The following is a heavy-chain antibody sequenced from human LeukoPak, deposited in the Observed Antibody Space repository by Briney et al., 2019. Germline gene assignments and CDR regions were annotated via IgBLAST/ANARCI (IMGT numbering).Heavy chain of an antibody. CDR3: ARESGYAVGDF. Sequence: AGGSLRLSCAASGFTVRSNYMSWFRQAPGKGLEWASVIYNDGRTYYADSVKGRFIISKDISKNTLYLQMNNPRADDTAVYYCARESGYAVGDFWGRGTLVTVSS. J-gene: IGHJ4*02. CDR1: GFTVRSNY. CDR2: IYNDGRT. V-gene: IGHV3-53*01. D-gene: IGHD5-12*01.